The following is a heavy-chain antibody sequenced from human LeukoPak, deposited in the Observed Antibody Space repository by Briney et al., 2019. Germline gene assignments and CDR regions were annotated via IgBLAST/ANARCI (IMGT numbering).Heavy chain of an antibody. D-gene: IGHD3-9*01. CDR3: ASHLTGYWSDY. V-gene: IGHV4-39*01. CDR1: GGSISSSSYY. J-gene: IGHJ4*02. Sequence: PSETLSLTCTVSGGSISSSSYYWGWIGQPPGKGLEWIGSIYYSGSTYYNPSLKSPDTISVDTSKNKFSLKLSSVTAADTAVYYCASHLTGYWSDYWGQGTLVTVSS. CDR2: IYYSGST.